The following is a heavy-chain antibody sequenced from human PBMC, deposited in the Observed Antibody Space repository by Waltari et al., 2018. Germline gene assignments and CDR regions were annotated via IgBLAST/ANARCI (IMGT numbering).Heavy chain of an antibody. CDR1: GFTVSDTY. J-gene: IGHJ3*01. CDR3: ARVTVVARVSDVFDV. CDR2: IFVTGNT. D-gene: IGHD6-6*01. V-gene: IGHV3-53*01. Sequence: EVQVVESGGDLIQPGGSLRLSCAASGFTVSDTYMTWVRQAPGNGLDWVATIFVTGNTHYADSVRGRFTISRDSSRNSVYLQMDNLRAEDTATYYCARVTVVARVSDVFDVWGQGTMITVSS.